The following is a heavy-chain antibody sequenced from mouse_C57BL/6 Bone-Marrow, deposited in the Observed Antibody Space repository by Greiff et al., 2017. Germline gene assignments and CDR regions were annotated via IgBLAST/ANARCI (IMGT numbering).Heavy chain of an antibody. J-gene: IGHJ1*03. Sequence: VQLQQSGPELVKPGASVKISCKASGYTFTDYYMNWVKQSHGKSLEWIGDINPNNGGTSYNQKFKGKATLTVDKSSSTAYMELRSLTSEDSAVYYCARRGWLLRVGYFDVWGTGTTVTVSS. V-gene: IGHV1-26*01. CDR1: GYTFTDYY. D-gene: IGHD2-3*01. CDR3: ARRGWLLRVGYFDV. CDR2: INPNNGGT.